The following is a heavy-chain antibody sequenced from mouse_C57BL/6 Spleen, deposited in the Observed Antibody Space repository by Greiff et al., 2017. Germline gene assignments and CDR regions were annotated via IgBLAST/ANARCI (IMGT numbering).Heavy chain of an antibody. CDR1: GYAFTNYL. D-gene: IGHD2-5*01. V-gene: IGHV1-54*01. CDR3: ARRGYSNYYYAMDY. CDR2: INPGSGGT. Sequence: QVQLKESGAELVRPGTSVKVSCKASGYAFTNYLIEWVKQRPGQGLEWIGVINPGSGGTTYNEKFKGKATLTADKSSSTAYMQRSSLTSEDSAVYFCARRGYSNYYYAMDYWGQGTSVTVSS. J-gene: IGHJ4*01.